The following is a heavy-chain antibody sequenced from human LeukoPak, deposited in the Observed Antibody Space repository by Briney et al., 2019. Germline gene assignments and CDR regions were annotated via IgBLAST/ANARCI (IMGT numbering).Heavy chain of an antibody. V-gene: IGHV3-48*01. D-gene: IGHD1-1*01. CDR2: ISSSSSTI. CDR3: AGTHTTGTTFYAFDI. CDR1: GFTFSSYS. J-gene: IGHJ3*02. Sequence: SGGSLRLSCAASGFTFSSYSMNWVRQAPGKGLEWVPYISSSSSTIYYADSVKGRFTISRDNAKNSLYLQMNSLRAEDTAVYYCAGTHTTGTTFYAFDIWGQGTMVNVSS.